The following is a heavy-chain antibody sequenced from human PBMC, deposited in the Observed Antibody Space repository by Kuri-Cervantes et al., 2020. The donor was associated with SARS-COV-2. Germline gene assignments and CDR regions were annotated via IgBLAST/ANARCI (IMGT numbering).Heavy chain of an antibody. V-gene: IGHV4-59*12. CDR3: ARGGAIFDY. CDR1: GGSISSYY. J-gene: IGHJ4*02. CDR2: IYYSGST. Sequence: GSLRLSCTVSGGSISSYYWSWIRQPPGTGLEWIGYIYYSGSTNYNPSLKSRVTISVDTSKNQFSLKLSSVTAADTAVYYCARGGAIFDYWGQGTLVTVSS. D-gene: IGHD1-26*01.